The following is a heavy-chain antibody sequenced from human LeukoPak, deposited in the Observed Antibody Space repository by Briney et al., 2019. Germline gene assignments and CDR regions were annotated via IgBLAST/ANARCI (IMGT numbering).Heavy chain of an antibody. CDR2: ISGSGGST. Sequence: GGSLRLSCAASGFTFSSYSMNWVRQAPGKGLEWVSAISGSGGSTYYADSVKGRFTISRDNSKNTLYLQMNSLRAEDTAVYYCASATIFGVVIYYWGQGTLVTVSS. V-gene: IGHV3-23*01. CDR3: ASATIFGVVIYY. CDR1: GFTFSSYS. J-gene: IGHJ4*02. D-gene: IGHD3-3*01.